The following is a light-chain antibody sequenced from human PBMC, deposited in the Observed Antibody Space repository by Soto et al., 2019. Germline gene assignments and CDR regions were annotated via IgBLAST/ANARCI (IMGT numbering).Light chain of an antibody. J-gene: IGLJ2*01. Sequence: SSELTQPPSVSVAPGKTARITCGGNNIGSKSEHWYQQKPGQAPVLVIYYDSDRPSGIPERVSGSNSGNTATLTISRVEAGDEADYYCQVCDSSSDHPVVFGGGTKLTVL. CDR2: YDS. CDR3: QVCDSSSDHPVV. CDR1: NIGSKS. V-gene: IGLV3-21*04.